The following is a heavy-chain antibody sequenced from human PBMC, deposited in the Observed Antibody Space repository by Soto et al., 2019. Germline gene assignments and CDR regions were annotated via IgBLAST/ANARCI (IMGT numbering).Heavy chain of an antibody. D-gene: IGHD2-2*01. CDR1: GGTFSSYT. CDR3: ARENFGEDIVVVPAAMSYDYGMDV. CDR2: IIPILCRA. V-gene: IGHV1-69*08. Sequence: QVQLVQSGAEVKKPGSSVKVSCKASGGTFSSYTISWVRQAPGQGLEWMGRIIPILCRANYAQKFQGRVTITADKTTSTAYMELSSVRSEDTAVYYCARENFGEDIVVVPAAMSYDYGMDVWGQGTTVTVS. J-gene: IGHJ6*02.